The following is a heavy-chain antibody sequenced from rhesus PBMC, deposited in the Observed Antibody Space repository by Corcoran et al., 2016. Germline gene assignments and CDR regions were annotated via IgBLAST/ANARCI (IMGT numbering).Heavy chain of an antibody. Sequence: EVQLVESGGGLVQPGGSLRLSCAASGFTFSNYWMSWARQAPGKGLDWVGRFKNKAGGGAAASAGAVEVRFTTSRDASRNTLYLQMNSLKPEDTALYYCGTVTTLLAYWGQGVLVTVSS. D-gene: IGHD4-35*01. CDR2: FKNKAGGGAA. CDR1: GFTFSNYW. V-gene: IGHV3-16*02. J-gene: IGHJ4*01. CDR3: GTVTTLLAY.